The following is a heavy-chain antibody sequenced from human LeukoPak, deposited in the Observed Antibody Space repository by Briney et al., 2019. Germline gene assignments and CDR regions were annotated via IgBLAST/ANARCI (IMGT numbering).Heavy chain of an antibody. Sequence: GSLRLSCAASGFTFSSYAMHWVRQAPGKGLEWVAVISYDGSNKYYADSVKGRFTISRDNSKNTLYLQMNSLRAEDTAVYYCARDQHYGPNYYYYGMDVWGQGTTVTVSS. CDR3: ARDQHYGPNYYYYGMDV. J-gene: IGHJ6*02. CDR2: ISYDGSNK. CDR1: GFTFSSYA. D-gene: IGHD4/OR15-4a*01. V-gene: IGHV3-30-3*01.